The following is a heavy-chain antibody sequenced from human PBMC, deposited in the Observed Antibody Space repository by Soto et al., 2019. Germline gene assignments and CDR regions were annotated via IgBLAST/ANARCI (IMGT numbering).Heavy chain of an antibody. Sequence: LSLTGTVSGGSISSGDYYWSWIRQPPGKGLEWIGYIYYSGSTYYNPSLKSRVTISVDTSKNQFSLKLSSVTAADTAVYYCARLLWFGEPNHFDYWGQGTLVTVSS. CDR1: GGSISSGDYY. V-gene: IGHV4-30-4*01. CDR2: IYYSGST. D-gene: IGHD3-10*01. CDR3: ARLLWFGEPNHFDY. J-gene: IGHJ4*02.